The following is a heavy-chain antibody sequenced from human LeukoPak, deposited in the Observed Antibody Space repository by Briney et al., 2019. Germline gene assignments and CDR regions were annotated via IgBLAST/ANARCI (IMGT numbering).Heavy chain of an antibody. J-gene: IGHJ4*02. Sequence: PGGSLRLSCAASGFTFSSYSMNWVRQAPGKGLQWVSYISSSSSTIYYADSVKGRFTISRDNAKNSLYLQMNSLRAEDTAVYYCARALDYWGQGTLVTVSS. CDR1: GFTFSSYS. CDR3: ARALDY. V-gene: IGHV3-48*01. CDR2: ISSSSSTI.